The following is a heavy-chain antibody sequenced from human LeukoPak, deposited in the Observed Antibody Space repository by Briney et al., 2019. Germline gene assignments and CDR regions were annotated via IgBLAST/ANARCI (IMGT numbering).Heavy chain of an antibody. Sequence: GGSLRLSCAASGFTFSSYGMHWVRQAPGKGLEWVAVISYDGSNKYYADSVRGRFTISRDNSKNTLYLQMNSLRAEDTAVYYCAKDLMEGYSSGWYPYFDYWGQGTLVTVSS. V-gene: IGHV3-30*18. CDR3: AKDLMEGYSSGWYPYFDY. J-gene: IGHJ4*02. D-gene: IGHD6-19*01. CDR2: ISYDGSNK. CDR1: GFTFSSYG.